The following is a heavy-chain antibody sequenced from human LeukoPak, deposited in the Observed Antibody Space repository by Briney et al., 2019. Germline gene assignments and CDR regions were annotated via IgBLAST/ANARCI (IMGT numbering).Heavy chain of an antibody. CDR1: GFTFSGFS. J-gene: IGHJ5*02. V-gene: IGHV3-48*02. CDR3: ARDPSVAATGWGRWFDH. D-gene: IGHD6-13*01. Sequence: GGSLRLSCAASGFTFSGFSMNWVRQAPGKGLEWLSYISGSSSIVYYGDSVKGRFTISRDNAKNSLYLQMNSLRDEDTAVYYCARDPSVAATGWGRWFDHWGLGTLVTVSS. CDR2: ISGSSSIV.